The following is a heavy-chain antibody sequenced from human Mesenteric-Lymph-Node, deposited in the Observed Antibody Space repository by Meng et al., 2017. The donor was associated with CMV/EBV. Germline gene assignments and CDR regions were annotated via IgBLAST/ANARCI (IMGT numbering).Heavy chain of an antibody. D-gene: IGHD6-19*01. CDR3: ARAVSIAVDVDY. V-gene: IGHV3-30*02. J-gene: IGHJ4*02. Sequence: GESLKISCTASGFTFSSYAMLWVRQAPGKGLEWLAFIRYDGSDTYYADSVKGRFTVSRDNSKNTLYVQMNSLRPEDTAVYYCARAVSIAVDVDYWGQGMLVTVSS. CDR2: IRYDGSDT. CDR1: GFTFSSYA.